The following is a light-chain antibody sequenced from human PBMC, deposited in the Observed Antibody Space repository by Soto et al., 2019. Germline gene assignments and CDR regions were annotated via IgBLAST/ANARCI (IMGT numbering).Light chain of an antibody. CDR2: DAS. Sequence: EIVLTQSPGTLSLSPGERATLSCRASQSVTSSYLAWYQQKPGQAPRLLIYDASSRATGIPDRFSGSGSGTDFTLTISRLEPEDFAVYYCQQYDRSPPWTFGQGTKVEIK. CDR3: QQYDRSPPWT. V-gene: IGKV3-20*01. J-gene: IGKJ1*01. CDR1: QSVTSSY.